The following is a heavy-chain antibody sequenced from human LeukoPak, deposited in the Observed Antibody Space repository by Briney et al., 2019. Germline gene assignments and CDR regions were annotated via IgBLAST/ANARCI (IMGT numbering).Heavy chain of an antibody. V-gene: IGHV4-59*01. CDR1: GGSINSYY. D-gene: IGHD4-23*01. Sequence: PSETLSLTCTVSGGSINSYYWSWIRQPPGKGLEWIGYIYYSGSTNYNPSLKSRVTISVDTSKNQFSLKLSSVTAADTAVYYCASGGGGPRYWGQGTLVTVSS. J-gene: IGHJ4*02. CDR3: ASGGGGPRY. CDR2: IYYSGST.